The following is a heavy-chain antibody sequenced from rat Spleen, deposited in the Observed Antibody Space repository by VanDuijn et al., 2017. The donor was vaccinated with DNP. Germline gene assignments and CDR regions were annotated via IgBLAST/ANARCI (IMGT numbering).Heavy chain of an antibody. J-gene: IGHJ2*01. Sequence: EVQLVESGGGLVQPGRSLKLSCAASGFTFSDYYMAWVRQAPKKGLEWVATISYDGSRTYYRDSVKGRFTISRDNAKSTLYLQMDSLRSEDTATYYCARHSGGYWGQGVMITVSS. V-gene: IGHV5-7*01. CDR1: GFTFSDYY. CDR2: ISYDGSRT. CDR3: ARHSGGY.